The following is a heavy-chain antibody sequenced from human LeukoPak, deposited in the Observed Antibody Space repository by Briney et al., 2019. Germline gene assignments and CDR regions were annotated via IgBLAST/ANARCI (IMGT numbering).Heavy chain of an antibody. CDR2: ISYDGSNK. CDR1: GFTFSSYG. Sequence: GGSLRLSCAASGFTFSSYGMHWVRQAPGKGLEWVAVISYDGSNKYYADSVKGRFTISRDNSKNTLYLQMNSLRAEGTAVYYCAKDLGVPAATNAFDIWGQGTMVTVSS. V-gene: IGHV3-30*18. D-gene: IGHD2-2*01. CDR3: AKDLGVPAATNAFDI. J-gene: IGHJ3*02.